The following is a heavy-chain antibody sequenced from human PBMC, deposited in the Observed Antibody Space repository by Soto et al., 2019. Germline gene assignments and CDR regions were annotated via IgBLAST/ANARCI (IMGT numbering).Heavy chain of an antibody. Sequence: QVQLQESGPGLVKPSETLSLTCTVSRGSNSAYYWSWIRQSPGKGLEWLGYIFYSGNTKYNPFLKSRVRISVDPSKNQFSLKLASVTDVDPAVYYWAREGGGYRFDYGVQGSRVTVSS. V-gene: IGHV4-59*12. CDR3: AREGGGYRFDY. CDR1: RGSNSAYY. J-gene: IGHJ4*02. CDR2: IFYSGNT. D-gene: IGHD1-26*01.